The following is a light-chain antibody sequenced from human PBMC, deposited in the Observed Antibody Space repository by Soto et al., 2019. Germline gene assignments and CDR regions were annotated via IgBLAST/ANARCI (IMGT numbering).Light chain of an antibody. V-gene: IGKV3-20*01. CDR1: ETIGRAY. CDR3: HQYGTPPFT. Sequence: IVLTQSPGTVSLSPGERATLSCRASETIGRAYFAWYQQKPGQTPRLLLYGASNRAAGIPDRFSGSGSGTDFTLTISRLEPEDSAVSYCHQYGTPPFTFGQGTKLEIK. J-gene: IGKJ2*01. CDR2: GAS.